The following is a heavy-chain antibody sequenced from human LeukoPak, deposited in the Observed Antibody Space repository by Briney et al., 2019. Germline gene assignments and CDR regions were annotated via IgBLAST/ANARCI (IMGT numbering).Heavy chain of an antibody. Sequence: PGGSLRLSCAASGFTFSSYAMSWVRQAPGKGLEWVSAISGSGGSTYYADSVKGRFTISRDNSKNTLYLQMNSLRAEDTAVYYCAKGGSADFWSGYYEVEYFQHWGQGTLVTVSS. CDR3: AKGGSADFWSGYYEVEYFQH. D-gene: IGHD3-3*01. J-gene: IGHJ1*01. CDR2: ISGSGGST. CDR1: GFTFSSYA. V-gene: IGHV3-23*01.